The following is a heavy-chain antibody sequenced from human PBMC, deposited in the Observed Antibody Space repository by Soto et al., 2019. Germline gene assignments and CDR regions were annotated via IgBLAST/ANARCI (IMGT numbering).Heavy chain of an antibody. J-gene: IGHJ5*02. D-gene: IGHD3-3*01. V-gene: IGHV1-18*01. Sequence: QVQLVQSGAEVKKPGASVKVSCKASGYTFTSYGISWVRQAPGQGLEWMGWISAYNGNTNYAQKLQGRVTMTTNTSTSTAYMELRSLRSDDTAVYYCARDVRFLEWWRWANWFDPWGQGTLVTVSS. CDR2: ISAYNGNT. CDR1: GYTFTSYG. CDR3: ARDVRFLEWWRWANWFDP.